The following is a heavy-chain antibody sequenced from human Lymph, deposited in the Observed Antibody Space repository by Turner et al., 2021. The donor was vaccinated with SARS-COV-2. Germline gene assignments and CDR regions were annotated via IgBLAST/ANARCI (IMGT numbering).Heavy chain of an antibody. D-gene: IGHD3-10*01. CDR1: GFTFSSYV. Sequence: QVQLVESGGGVVPPGRSMRPSCAASGFTFSSYVLPWVRQAPGKGLDWLAFIWYYGSIKYYADSVKGRFTISRDNSKNTLYLQMNSLRAEDTAVYYCARDLRFGELPAADHWGQGTLVTVSS. J-gene: IGHJ4*02. CDR2: IWYYGSIK. V-gene: IGHV3-33*01. CDR3: ARDLRFGELPAADH.